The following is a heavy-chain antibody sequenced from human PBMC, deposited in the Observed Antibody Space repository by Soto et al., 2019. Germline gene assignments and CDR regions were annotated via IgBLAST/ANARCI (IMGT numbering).Heavy chain of an antibody. D-gene: IGHD6-6*01. Sequence: QLQLQESGPGLVKPSETLSLTCTVSGGSITSSSLSWAWIRQPPGKGLEWIGSIYYRGSTFYNPSLKSRVTISLDTSKNQFSLKLTSVTAADTAVYYCAAPLATVSSADYWGQGILVTVSS. J-gene: IGHJ4*02. CDR3: AAPLATVSSADY. V-gene: IGHV4-39*01. CDR1: GGSITSSSLS. CDR2: IYYRGST.